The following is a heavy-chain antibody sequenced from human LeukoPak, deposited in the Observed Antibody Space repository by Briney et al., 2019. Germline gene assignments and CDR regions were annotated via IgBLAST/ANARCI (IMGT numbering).Heavy chain of an antibody. CDR3: AIGSDYGENNWFDP. CDR1: GGTFSSYA. Sequence: SVKVSCKASGGTFSSYAISWVRQAPGQGLEWMGRIIPIFGIANYAQKFQGRVTITADKSTSTAYMELSSLRSEDTAVYYCAIGSDYGENNWFDPWGQGTLVTVSS. J-gene: IGHJ5*02. CDR2: IIPIFGIA. D-gene: IGHD4-17*01. V-gene: IGHV1-69*04.